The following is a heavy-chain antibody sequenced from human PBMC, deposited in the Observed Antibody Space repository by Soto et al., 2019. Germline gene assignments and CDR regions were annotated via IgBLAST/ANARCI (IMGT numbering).Heavy chain of an antibody. Sequence: SETLSLTCSVSGGSISSRYYYWAWIRQPRWKVLEWIATIYYSGLSYYNPSLNSRVIISLHTSNNQLSLELTFVTAADTAVYYCVRHGLRWNQKNGMDVWGQGIPVTVSS. CDR3: VRHGLRWNQKNGMDV. J-gene: IGHJ6*02. D-gene: IGHD1-1*01. V-gene: IGHV4-39*01. CDR1: GGSISSRYYY. CDR2: IYYSGLS.